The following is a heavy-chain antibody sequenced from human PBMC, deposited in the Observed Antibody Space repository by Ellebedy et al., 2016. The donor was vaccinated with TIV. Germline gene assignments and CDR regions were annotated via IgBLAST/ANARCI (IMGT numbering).Heavy chain of an antibody. V-gene: IGHV3-30*03. Sequence: GGSLRLSCAASGFTFSSYGMHWVRQAPGKGLEWVAVISYDGSNKYYADSVKGRFTISRDNSKNTLYLQMNSLRAEDTAVYYCARDLDDSSGYYYPMIDYWGQGTLVTVSS. J-gene: IGHJ4*02. D-gene: IGHD3-22*01. CDR1: GFTFSSYG. CDR2: ISYDGSNK. CDR3: ARDLDDSSGYYYPMIDY.